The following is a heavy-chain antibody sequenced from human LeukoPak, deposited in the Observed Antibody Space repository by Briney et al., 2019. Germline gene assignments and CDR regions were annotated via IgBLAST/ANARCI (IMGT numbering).Heavy chain of an antibody. CDR1: GFTFSSYG. Sequence: GGSLRLSCAASGFTFSSYGMHWVRQAPGKGLEWVAVIWYDGSNKYYADSVKGRFTISRDNSKNTLYLQMNSLRAEDTAVYYCAKDSAPYDIERALGLWGRGTLVTVSS. J-gene: IGHJ2*01. CDR2: IWYDGSNK. V-gene: IGHV3-33*06. CDR3: AKDSAPYDIERALGL. D-gene: IGHD3-16*01.